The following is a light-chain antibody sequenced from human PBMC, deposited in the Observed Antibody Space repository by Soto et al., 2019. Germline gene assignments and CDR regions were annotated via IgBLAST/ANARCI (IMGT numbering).Light chain of an antibody. CDR1: QDIHSY. CDR3: QHYIRAPYT. Sequence: IQMTQSPSSLSASVGDRVTITCRASQDIHSYLAWYQQKPGKVPKLLIYSASTLYSAVPSRFSGSGSGTDFALTISRLQPEDVATYYCQHYIRAPYTFGQGTKLEI. J-gene: IGKJ2*01. CDR2: SAS. V-gene: IGKV1-27*01.